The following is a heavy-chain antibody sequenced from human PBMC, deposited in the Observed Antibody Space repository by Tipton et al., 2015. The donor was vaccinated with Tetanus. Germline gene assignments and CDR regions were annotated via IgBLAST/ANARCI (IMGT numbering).Heavy chain of an antibody. CDR3: TRNEYCSGDDCYLGFVADLDY. Sequence: QAQLVQSGPEVKKPGASVKVSCRASGYTFPNYGITWVRQAPGQGLEWMGWITAYNGNTNYAQKLRGRVTMTADTSTSTAYMELRSLRSDDTAVYFCTRNEYCSGDDCYLGFVADLDYWGQGTLVTVSS. CDR1: GYTFPNYG. D-gene: IGHD2-15*01. CDR2: ITAYNGNT. J-gene: IGHJ4*02. V-gene: IGHV1-18*01.